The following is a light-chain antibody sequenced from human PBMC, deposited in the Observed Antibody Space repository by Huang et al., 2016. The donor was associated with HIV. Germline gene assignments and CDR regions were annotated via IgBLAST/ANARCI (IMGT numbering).Light chain of an antibody. CDR1: QDISNS. V-gene: IGKV1-NL1*01. CDR2: AAS. CDR3: QHYYRVPYT. Sequence: DIQMTQSPSFLSASVGDRVTITCRASQDISNSLAWYQQIPGKAPTLLIYAASRLGSGVPSRFTGSGSATDFTLTISSLQPEDFGTYHCQHYYRVPYTFGQGTKV. J-gene: IGKJ2*01.